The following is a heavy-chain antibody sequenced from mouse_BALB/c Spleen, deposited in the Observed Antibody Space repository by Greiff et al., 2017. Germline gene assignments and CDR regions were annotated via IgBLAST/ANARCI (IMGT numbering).Heavy chain of an antibody. CDR1: GYTFTSYW. CDR2: INPSTGYT. CDR3: ARDCNYWFDY. D-gene: IGHD2-1*01. V-gene: IGHV1-7*01. J-gene: IGHJ2*01. Sequence: VKLQQSGAELVKPGASVKMSCKASGYTFTSYWMHWVKQRPGPGLEWIGYINPSTGYTEYNQKFKDKATLTADKSSSTAYMQLSSLTSEASAVYYCARDCNYWFDYWGQGTTRTVSS.